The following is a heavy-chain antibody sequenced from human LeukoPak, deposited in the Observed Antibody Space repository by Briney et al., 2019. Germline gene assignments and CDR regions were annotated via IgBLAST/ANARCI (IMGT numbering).Heavy chain of an antibody. V-gene: IGHV4-34*01. D-gene: IGHD6-19*01. J-gene: IGHJ4*02. CDR1: GGSISGYY. CDR2: INHSGST. Sequence: SETLSLTCTVSGGSISGYYWSWIRQPPGKGLEWIGEINHSGSTNYNPSLKSRVTISVDTSKNQFSLKLSSVTAADTAVYYCARLKRVAVAGIDYWGQGTLVTVSS. CDR3: ARLKRVAVAGIDY.